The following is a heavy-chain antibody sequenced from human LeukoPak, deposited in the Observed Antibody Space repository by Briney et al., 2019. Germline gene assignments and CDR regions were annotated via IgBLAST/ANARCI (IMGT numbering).Heavy chain of an antibody. V-gene: IGHV1-69*05. Sequence: GASVKVSCKTSGGTFSYSAISWVRQAPGQGLEWMGGIIPMFGTTYYAQKFQGRVTITTDAPTSTAYMELSSLRSEDTAVYYCARGSWYGTGRFDYWGQGTLVTVSS. D-gene: IGHD6-13*01. CDR1: GGTFSYSA. J-gene: IGHJ4*02. CDR3: ARGSWYGTGRFDY. CDR2: IIPMFGTT.